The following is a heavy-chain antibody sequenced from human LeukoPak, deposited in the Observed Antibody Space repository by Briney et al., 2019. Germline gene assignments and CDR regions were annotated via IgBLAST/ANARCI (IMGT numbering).Heavy chain of an antibody. CDR2: IYYSGST. CDR3: ARGAGLIPDY. CDR1: GGSISSSSYY. Sequence: SETLSLTCTVSGGSISSSSYYWGWIRQPPGKGLEWIGSIYYSGSTYYNPSLKSRVTISVDTSKNQFSLKPSSVTAADTAVYYCARGAGLIPDYWGQGTLVTVSS. J-gene: IGHJ4*02. D-gene: IGHD1-26*01. V-gene: IGHV4-39*01.